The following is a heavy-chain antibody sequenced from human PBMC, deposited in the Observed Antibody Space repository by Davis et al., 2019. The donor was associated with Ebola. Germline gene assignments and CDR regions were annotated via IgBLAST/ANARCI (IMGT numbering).Heavy chain of an antibody. D-gene: IGHD3-16*01. CDR3: ARGVLSWSRPYVWGSYDPPWFDY. V-gene: IGHV1-46*01. CDR2: INPSGGST. J-gene: IGHJ4*02. CDR1: GYTFTSYY. Sequence: ASVKVSCKASGYTFTSYYMHWVRQAPGQGLEWMGIINPSGGSTSYAQKFQGRVTMTRDTSTSTVYMELSSLRSEDTAVYYCARGVLSWSRPYVWGSYDPPWFDYWGQGTLVTVSS.